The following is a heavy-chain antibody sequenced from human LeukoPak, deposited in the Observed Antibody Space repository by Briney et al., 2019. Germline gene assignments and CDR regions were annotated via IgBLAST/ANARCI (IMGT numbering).Heavy chain of an antibody. CDR2: INPNSGGT. J-gene: IGHJ3*02. CDR1: GYTFADYY. Sequence: ASVKVSCKASGYTFADYYMHWVRQAPGQGLEWMGWINPNSGGTNYAQKFQGRVTMTEDTSTDTAYMELSSLRSEDTAVYYCATDAPEGLRDAFDIWGQGTMVTVSS. CDR3: ATDAPEGLRDAFDI. V-gene: IGHV1-2*02.